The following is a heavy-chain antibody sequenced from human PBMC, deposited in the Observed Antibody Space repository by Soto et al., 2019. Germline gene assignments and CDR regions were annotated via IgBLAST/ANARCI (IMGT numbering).Heavy chain of an antibody. CDR1: GFTFSTYG. V-gene: IGHV3-30*18. J-gene: IGHJ4*02. Sequence: QVELVESGGGVVQPGRSLRLSCAASGFTFSTYGMHWVRQAPGKGLEWVAAMSYEGTKEYYVDSVKGRFTISRDNSRNTLFLQLNSLRAEDTAVYYCAKEYGSTWIDHWGQGTLVTVSS. D-gene: IGHD6-13*01. CDR2: MSYEGTKE. CDR3: AKEYGSTWIDH.